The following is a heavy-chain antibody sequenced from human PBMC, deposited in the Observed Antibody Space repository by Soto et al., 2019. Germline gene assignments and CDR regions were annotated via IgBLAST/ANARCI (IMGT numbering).Heavy chain of an antibody. V-gene: IGHV3-30*03. J-gene: IGHJ6*02. CDR1: GFTFSSYG. CDR2: ISYDGRKK. D-gene: IGHD4-4*01. Sequence: GGSLRLSCAASGFTFSSYGMHWVRQAPGKGLEWVAVISYDGRKKYYADAVKGRFTISRDNSKNTLYLQMSSLRAEDTAVYYCARAPVTSVNFYYSGLDVWGQGTTVTVSS. CDR3: ARAPVTSVNFYYSGLDV.